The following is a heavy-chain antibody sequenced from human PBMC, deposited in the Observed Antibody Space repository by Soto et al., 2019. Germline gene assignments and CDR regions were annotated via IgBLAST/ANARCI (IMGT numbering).Heavy chain of an antibody. CDR2: IYYSGNT. D-gene: IGHD2-15*01. J-gene: IGHJ6*02. V-gene: IGHV4-31*03. Sequence: QVQLQESGPGLVKPSQTLSLTCNVSGGSISSGGYYWSWIRQHPGKGLEWIGYIYYSGNTYYNPSLKSRVTISVDTSKNQCSLKLNSVPAADTDVYYCARVVVVTAPYYYGTDVWGQGTTVTVFS. CDR3: ARVVVVTAPYYYGTDV. CDR1: GGSISSGGYY.